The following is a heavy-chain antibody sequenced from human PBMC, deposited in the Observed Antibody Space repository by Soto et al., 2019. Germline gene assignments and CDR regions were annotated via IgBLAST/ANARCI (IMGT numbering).Heavy chain of an antibody. CDR2: IDWDDDK. CDR1: GFSLSTSGMC. Sequence: SGPTLVNPTQTLTLTCTFSGFSLSTSGMCVSWIRQPPGKALEWLALIDWDDDKYYSTSLKTRLTISKDTSKNQVVLTMTNMDPVDTATCYCARSYYDSSGYYLEGYYYGMDVWGQGTTVTVSS. V-gene: IGHV2-70*01. CDR3: ARSYYDSSGYYLEGYYYGMDV. J-gene: IGHJ6*02. D-gene: IGHD3-22*01.